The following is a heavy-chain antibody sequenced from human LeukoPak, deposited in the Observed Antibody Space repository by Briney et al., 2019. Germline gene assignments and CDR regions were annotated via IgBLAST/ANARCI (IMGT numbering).Heavy chain of an antibody. V-gene: IGHV4-59*01. J-gene: IGHJ6*02. CDR3: ATQDGGYYYYGMDV. CDR1: GGSISSYY. Sequence: SETLSLTCTVSGGSISSYYWSWIRQPPGKGLEWIGDIYYSGSTNYNPSLKSRVTISVDTSKNQFSLKLSSVTAADTAVYYCATQDGGYYYYGMDVWGQGTTVTVSS. CDR2: IYYSGST. D-gene: IGHD4-17*01.